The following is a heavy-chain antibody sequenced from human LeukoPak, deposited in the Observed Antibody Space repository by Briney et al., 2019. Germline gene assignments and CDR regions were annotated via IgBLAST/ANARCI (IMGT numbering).Heavy chain of an antibody. CDR1: GYIFTSYG. J-gene: IGHJ4*02. CDR3: ARDMRHYRNYDSSGYYYNFEY. Sequence: ASVKVSCKASGYIFTSYGISWVRQAPGQGLEWMGWISIHNGFTRCSQKFQGRVTMTRDTSTSTAYMDLRSLRADDTAVYYCARDMRHYRNYDSSGYYYNFEYWGQGTLVTVSS. CDR2: ISIHNGFT. D-gene: IGHD3-22*01. V-gene: IGHV1-18*01.